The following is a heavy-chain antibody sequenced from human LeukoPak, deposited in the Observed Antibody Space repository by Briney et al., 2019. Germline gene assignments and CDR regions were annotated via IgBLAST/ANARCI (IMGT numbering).Heavy chain of an antibody. D-gene: IGHD3-10*01. CDR2: IRAYNGNT. Sequence: ASVKVSCKASGYTFTSYGISWVRQAPGQGLEWMGWIRAYNGNTNYAQKLQGRVTMTTDTSTSTAYMELRSLRSDDTAVYYCARGSKPNYYGSGSYLYWGRGTLVTVSS. V-gene: IGHV1-18*04. CDR3: ARGSKPNYYGSGSYLY. J-gene: IGHJ4*02. CDR1: GYTFTSYG.